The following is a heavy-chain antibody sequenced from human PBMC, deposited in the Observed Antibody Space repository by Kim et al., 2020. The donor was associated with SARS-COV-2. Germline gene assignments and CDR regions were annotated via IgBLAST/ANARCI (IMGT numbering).Heavy chain of an antibody. D-gene: IGHD3-22*01. J-gene: IGHJ4*02. V-gene: IGHV1-2*02. CDR3: AGYDSSGFSFDY. Sequence: NYAQKFQGGVTMTRDTSISTAYMELSRLRSDDTAVYYCAGYDSSGFSFDYWGQGTLVTVSS.